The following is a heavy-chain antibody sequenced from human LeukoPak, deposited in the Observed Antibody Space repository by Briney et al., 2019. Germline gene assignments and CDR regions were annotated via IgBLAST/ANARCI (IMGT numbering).Heavy chain of an antibody. J-gene: IGHJ5*01. CDR1: GFTFSSYG. Sequence: GSLRLSCAASGFTFSSYGMSWVRQAPGKGLEWIGEINHSGSTNYNPSLKSRVTILLHTSKNHFSLNLSSVTAADTAVYYCARRPRGVIIKSWFDSWGQGTLVTVSS. D-gene: IGHD3-10*01. CDR2: INHSGST. V-gene: IGHV4-34*01. CDR3: ARRPRGVIIKSWFDS.